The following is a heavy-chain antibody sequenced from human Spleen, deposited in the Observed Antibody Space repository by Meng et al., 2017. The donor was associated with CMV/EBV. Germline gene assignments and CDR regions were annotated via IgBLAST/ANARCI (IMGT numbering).Heavy chain of an antibody. CDR3: ARVVVTATEGFSGMDV. CDR1: GFTFSGSA. J-gene: IGHJ6*02. D-gene: IGHD2-21*02. V-gene: IGHV3-73*01. CDR2: IRSKANSYAT. Sequence: GESLKISCAASGFTFSGSAMHWVRQASGKGLEWVGRIRSKANSYATAYAASVKGRFTISRDDSENTAFLQMNSLKTEDTAVYYCARVVVTATEGFSGMDVWGQGTTVTVSS.